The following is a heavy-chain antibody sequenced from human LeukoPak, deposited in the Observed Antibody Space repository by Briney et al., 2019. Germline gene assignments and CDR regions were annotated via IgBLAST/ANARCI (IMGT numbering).Heavy chain of an antibody. D-gene: IGHD3-22*01. Sequence: ASVTVSCTASGYTFTSYYMHWVRQAPGQGLEWMGIINPSGGSTSYAQKFQGRVTMTRDTSTSTVYMELSSLRSEDTAVYYCARFTNYDSSGYYYEYYFDYWGQGTLVTVSS. CDR1: GYTFTSYY. CDR3: ARFTNYDSSGYYYEYYFDY. J-gene: IGHJ4*02. CDR2: INPSGGST. V-gene: IGHV1-46*01.